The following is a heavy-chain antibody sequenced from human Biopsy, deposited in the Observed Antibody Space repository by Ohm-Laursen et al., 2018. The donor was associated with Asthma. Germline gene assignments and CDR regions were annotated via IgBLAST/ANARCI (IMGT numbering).Heavy chain of an antibody. V-gene: IGHV2-5*02. CDR2: IYWDDDK. J-gene: IGHJ4*01. Sequence: TQTLTLTCSFSGFSLTQSGVGVGWIRQAPGKALEWLAVIYWDDDKRYSPSLRGRLTITTDTSKRQVLLALTNVDPVDTATYFCAHTVSSGYDYWGQGTRVSVSS. CDR3: AHTVSSGYDY. D-gene: IGHD6-6*01. CDR1: GFSLTQSGVG.